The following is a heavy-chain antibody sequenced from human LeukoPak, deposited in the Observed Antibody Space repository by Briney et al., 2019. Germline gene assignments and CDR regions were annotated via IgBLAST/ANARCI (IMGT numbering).Heavy chain of an antibody. CDR3: AKNRFGELLRVRYFDY. V-gene: IGHV3-23*01. CDR1: GFTFSSYA. CDR2: ISGSGGST. D-gene: IGHD3-10*01. J-gene: IGHJ4*02. Sequence: GGSLRLSCAAAGFTFSSYAMSWVSQAPGKGLEWVLAISGSGGSTYYADSVKGRFTISRDNSKNTLYLQMNSLRAEDTAVYYCAKNRFGELLRVRYFDYWGQGTLVTVSS.